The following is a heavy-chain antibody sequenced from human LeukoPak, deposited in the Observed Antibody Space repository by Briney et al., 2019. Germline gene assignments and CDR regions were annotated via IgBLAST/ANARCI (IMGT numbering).Heavy chain of an antibody. J-gene: IGHJ4*02. CDR2: INPNSGGT. CDR1: GYTFTGYY. V-gene: IGHV1-2*02. D-gene: IGHD5-12*01. CDR3: ARDQRGYAMPRY. Sequence: ASVKVSCKASGYTFTGYYMHWVRQAPGQGREWMGWINPNSGGTNYAQKFQGRVTMTRDTSISTAYMELSRLRSDDTAVYYCARDQRGYAMPRYWGQGTLVTVSS.